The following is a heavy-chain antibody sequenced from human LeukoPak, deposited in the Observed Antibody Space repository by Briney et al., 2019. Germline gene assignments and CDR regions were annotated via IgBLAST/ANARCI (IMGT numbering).Heavy chain of an antibody. V-gene: IGHV3-30*04. CDR2: ISYDGSNK. Sequence: PGGSLRLSCAASGVTFSSYAMHWVRQAPGKGLEWVAVISYDGSNKYYADSVKGRFTISRDNSKNTLYLQMNSLRAEDTAVYYCARGAFGSSWYGACDYWGQGTLVTVSS. CDR3: ARGAFGSSWYGACDY. CDR1: GVTFSSYA. J-gene: IGHJ4*02. D-gene: IGHD6-13*01.